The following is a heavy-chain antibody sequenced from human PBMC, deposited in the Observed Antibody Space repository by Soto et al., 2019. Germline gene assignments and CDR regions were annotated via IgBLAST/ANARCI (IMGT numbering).Heavy chain of an antibody. CDR3: ARSVAVTGAIIDY. D-gene: IGHD6-19*01. CDR2: VYYTGST. J-gene: IGHJ4*01. V-gene: IGHV4-59*01. Sequence: SETLSLTCSVSGGSISGSYWSWIRQSPGKGLEWLGYVYYTGSTNYSPSLRSRVSISVDTSKNEFSLRLSSVTAADTAVYFCARSVAVTGAIIDYWGHGTQVTVSS. CDR1: GGSISGSY.